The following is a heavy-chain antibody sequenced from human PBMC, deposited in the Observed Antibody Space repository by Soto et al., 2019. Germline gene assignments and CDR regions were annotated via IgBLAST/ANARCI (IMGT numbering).Heavy chain of an antibody. J-gene: IGHJ4*02. CDR1: GASINNYF. Sequence: SETLSLTCTVSGASINNYFWSWIRQPPEKGLEWIGYISHGGSAVYDPSLKSRVTISMDTSKNQFSLKLTSVTAADTAVYYCARAHSSGYVFLGFWGQGSLVTVSS. D-gene: IGHD5-18*01. CDR3: ARAHSSGYVFLGF. V-gene: IGHV4-59*12. CDR2: ISHGGSA.